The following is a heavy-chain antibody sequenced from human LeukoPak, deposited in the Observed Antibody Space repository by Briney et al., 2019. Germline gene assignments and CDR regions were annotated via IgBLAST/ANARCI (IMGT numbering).Heavy chain of an antibody. CDR2: IYYSGST. CDR1: GGSISSYY. CDR3: ARALYVTMVRGVID. V-gene: IGHV4-59*12. D-gene: IGHD3-10*01. Sequence: SETLSLTCTVSGGSISSYYWSWIRQPPGKGLEWIGYIYYSGSTNYNPSLKSRVTISVDTSKNQFSLKLSSVTAADTAVYYCARALYVTMVRGVIDWGQGTLVTVSS. J-gene: IGHJ4*02.